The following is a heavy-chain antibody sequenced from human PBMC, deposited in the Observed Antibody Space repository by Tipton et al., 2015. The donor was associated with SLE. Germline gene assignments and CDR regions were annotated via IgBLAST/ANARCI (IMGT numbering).Heavy chain of an antibody. V-gene: IGHV4-39*07. CDR1: GGSISSSRYY. Sequence: TLSLTCTVSGGSISSSRYYWGWIRQPPGKGLEWIGSIYHSGTAYYNPSLKSRVTISVDTSKNQISLKLSSVTAADTAVYYCARERGTYYYDSSGYPTPYFDYWGQGTLVTVSS. CDR3: ARERGTYYYDSSGYPTPYFDY. D-gene: IGHD3-22*01. J-gene: IGHJ4*02. CDR2: IYHSGTA.